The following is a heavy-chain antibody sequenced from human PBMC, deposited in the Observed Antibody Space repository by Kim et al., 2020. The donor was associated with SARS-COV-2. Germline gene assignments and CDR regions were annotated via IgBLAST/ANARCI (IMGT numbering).Heavy chain of an antibody. V-gene: IGHV3-7*01. CDR2: IKQDGSEK. D-gene: IGHD6-13*01. J-gene: IGHJ5*02. Sequence: GGSLRLSCAASGFTFSSYWMSWVRQAPGKGLEWVANIKQDGSEKYYVDSVKGRFTISRDNAKNSLYLQMNSLRAEDTAVYYCARDGIAAAPGSSHWFDPWGQGTLVTVSS. CDR1: GFTFSSYW. CDR3: ARDGIAAAPGSSHWFDP.